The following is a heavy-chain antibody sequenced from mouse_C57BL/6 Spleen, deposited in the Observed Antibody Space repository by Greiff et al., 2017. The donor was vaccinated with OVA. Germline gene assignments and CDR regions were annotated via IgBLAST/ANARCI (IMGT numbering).Heavy chain of an antibody. J-gene: IGHJ4*01. D-gene: IGHD1-1*01. CDR3: AIEITTRVATDAMDY. CDR2: INPYDGGT. Sequence: EVQLQQSGPVLVKPGASVKMSCKASGYTFTDYYMNWVKQSHGKSLEWIGVINPYDGGTSYNQKFKGKATLTVDKSSSTAYIELNSLTSEDSAVYYCAIEITTRVATDAMDYWGQGTSVTVSS. V-gene: IGHV1-19*01. CDR1: GYTFTDYY.